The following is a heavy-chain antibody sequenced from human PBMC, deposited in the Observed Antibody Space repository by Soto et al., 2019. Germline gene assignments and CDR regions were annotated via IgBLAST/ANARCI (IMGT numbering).Heavy chain of an antibody. J-gene: IGHJ6*02. V-gene: IGHV1-2*02. Sequence: GASVKVSCKASGYTFTGYYMHWVRQAPGQGLEWMGWINPNSGGTNYAQKFQGRVTMTRDTSISTAYMELSRLRSDDTAVYYCARALSDPRDSYYYYGMDVWGQGTTVTVSS. CDR2: INPNSGGT. CDR1: GYTFTGYY. CDR3: ARALSDPRDSYYYYGMDV.